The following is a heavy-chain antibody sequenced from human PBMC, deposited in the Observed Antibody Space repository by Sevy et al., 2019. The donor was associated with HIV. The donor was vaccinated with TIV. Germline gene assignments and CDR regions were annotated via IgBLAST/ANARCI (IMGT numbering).Heavy chain of an antibody. D-gene: IGHD3-16*01. CDR3: AGGDTTMITDLDY. Sequence: GGSLRLSCVASGLTFTTTGMSWVRQAPGKGLEWVAGVTSDGATYYADSVRDRFTVSGNNSKNILYLQLNSLGDDDTAVFYCAGGDTTMITDLDYWGQGTLVTVSS. J-gene: IGHJ4*02. CDR2: VTSDGAT. V-gene: IGHV3-23*01. CDR1: GLTFTTTG.